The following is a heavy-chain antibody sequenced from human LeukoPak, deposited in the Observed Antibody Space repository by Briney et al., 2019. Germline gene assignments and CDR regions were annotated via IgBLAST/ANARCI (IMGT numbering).Heavy chain of an antibody. V-gene: IGHV3-7*01. Sequence: GGSLTLSCGASGFTFSNYWMTWVRQAPGKGLEWVANIDQDGSAKYYVGSVKGRFAISRDNAKKSLYLQMNSLRVDDTAVYHCATDSFSISSISLPGADAFDIWGQGTMVTVSS. D-gene: IGHD3-3*02. CDR2: IDQDGSAK. CDR1: GFTFSNYW. J-gene: IGHJ3*02. CDR3: ATDSFSISSISLPGADAFDI.